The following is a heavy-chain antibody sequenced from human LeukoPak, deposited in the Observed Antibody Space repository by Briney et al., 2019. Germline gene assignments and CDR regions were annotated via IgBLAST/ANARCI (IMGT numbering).Heavy chain of an antibody. CDR2: ISYDGSNK. CDR3: ARDYRGIVVANLDY. CDR1: GFTFSSYA. V-gene: IGHV3-30*04. J-gene: IGHJ4*02. D-gene: IGHD3-22*01. Sequence: PGGSLRLSCAASGFTFSSYAMHWVRQAPGKGLEWVAVISYDGSNKYYADSVKGRFTISRDNSKNTLYLQMNSLRAEDTAVYYCARDYRGIVVANLDYWGQGTLVTVSS.